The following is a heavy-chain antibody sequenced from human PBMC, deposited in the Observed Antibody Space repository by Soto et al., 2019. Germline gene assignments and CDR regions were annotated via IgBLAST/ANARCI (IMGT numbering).Heavy chain of an antibody. CDR1: GFTFDDYA. CDR2: ISWNSGSI. D-gene: IGHD1-1*01. Sequence: VPLVESGGGLVQPGRSLRLSCAASGFTFDDYAMHWVRQAPGKGLEWVSGISWNSGSIGYADSVKGRFTISRDNAKNSLYLQMNSLRAEDTALYYCAKSATGTTGFDYWGQGTLVTVSS. CDR3: AKSATGTTGFDY. J-gene: IGHJ4*02. V-gene: IGHV3-9*01.